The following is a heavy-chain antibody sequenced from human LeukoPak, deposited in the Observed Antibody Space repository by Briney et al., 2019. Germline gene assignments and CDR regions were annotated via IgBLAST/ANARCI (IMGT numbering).Heavy chain of an antibody. Sequence: PSETLSLTCTVSGDSISGFYWSWIRQPPGKGLEWIGYIYYSGSTTYNPSLKSRVTISVDTSKNHFSLKLSSVTAADTAVYYCARRVSASGRDYFDYWGQGTLVTVSS. D-gene: IGHD2-2*01. CDR1: GDSISGFY. CDR2: IYYSGST. V-gene: IGHV4-59*08. CDR3: ARRVSASGRDYFDY. J-gene: IGHJ4*02.